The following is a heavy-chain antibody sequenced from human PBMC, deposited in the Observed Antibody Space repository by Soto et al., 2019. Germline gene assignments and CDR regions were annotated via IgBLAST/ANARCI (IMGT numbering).Heavy chain of an antibody. V-gene: IGHV1-69*13. D-gene: IGHD1-26*01. CDR2: IIPIFGTA. CDR3: ASVGWELLSWFDP. J-gene: IGHJ5*02. Sequence: GASVKVSCKASGGTFSSYAISWVRQAPGQGLEWMGGIIPIFGTANYAQKFQGRVTITADESTSTAYMELSSLRSEDTAVYYCASVGWELLSWFDPWGQGTLVTVSS. CDR1: GGTFSSYA.